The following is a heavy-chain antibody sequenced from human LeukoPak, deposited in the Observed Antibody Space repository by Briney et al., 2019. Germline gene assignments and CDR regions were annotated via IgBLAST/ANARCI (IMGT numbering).Heavy chain of an antibody. CDR1: GFTVSSNY. J-gene: IGHJ3*02. D-gene: IGHD6-19*01. V-gene: IGHV3-53*01. CDR2: IYSGGST. Sequence: GGSLRLSCAASGFTVSSNYMSWVRQAPGKGLEWVSVIYSGGSTYYADSVKGRFTISRDNSKNTLYLQMNSLRAEDTAVYYCAKDFSRQWLVNFAFDIWGQGTMVTVSS. CDR3: AKDFSRQWLVNFAFDI.